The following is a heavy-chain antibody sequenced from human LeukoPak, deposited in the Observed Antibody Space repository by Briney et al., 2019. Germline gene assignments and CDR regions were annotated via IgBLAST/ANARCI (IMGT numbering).Heavy chain of an antibody. Sequence: ASVKVSCKASGYTFTSYGISWVRQAPGQGREWMGWISAYNGNTNYAQKLQGRVTMTTDTSTSTAYMELRSLRSDDTAVYYCARLAIFGVVITLGYCGQGTLVTVSS. CDR1: GYTFTSYG. CDR3: ARLAIFGVVITLGY. V-gene: IGHV1-18*01. D-gene: IGHD3-3*01. CDR2: ISAYNGNT. J-gene: IGHJ4*02.